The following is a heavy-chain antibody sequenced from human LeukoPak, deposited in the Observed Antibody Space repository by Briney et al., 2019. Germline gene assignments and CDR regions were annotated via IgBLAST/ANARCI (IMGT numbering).Heavy chain of an antibody. J-gene: IGHJ4*02. V-gene: IGHV4-4*07. CDR2: IYNGGST. Sequence: SETLSLTCIVSGGSISSYYWSWIRQPAGKGLEWIGRIYNGGSTNYNSSLKSRVTMSVDTSKNQFSLKLSSVTAADTAVYFCARQVVAVAGTGYFDYWGQGTLVTVSS. CDR3: ARQVVAVAGTGYFDY. D-gene: IGHD6-19*01. CDR1: GGSISSYY.